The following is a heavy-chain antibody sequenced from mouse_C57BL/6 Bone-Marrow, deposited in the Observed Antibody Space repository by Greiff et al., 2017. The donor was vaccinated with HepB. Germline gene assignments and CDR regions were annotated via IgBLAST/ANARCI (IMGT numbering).Heavy chain of an antibody. CDR2: IWTGGGT. CDR1: GFSLTSYA. CDR3: ARNFGPFYYYGYFDY. J-gene: IGHJ2*01. D-gene: IGHD1-1*01. Sequence: VKLMESGPGLVAPSQSLSITCTVSGFSLTSYAISWVRQTPGKGLEWLGVIWTGGGTNYNSALKSRLSISKDNSKSQVFLKMNSLQTDDTARYYWARNFGPFYYYGYFDYCGQGPTLTVSS. V-gene: IGHV2-9-1*01.